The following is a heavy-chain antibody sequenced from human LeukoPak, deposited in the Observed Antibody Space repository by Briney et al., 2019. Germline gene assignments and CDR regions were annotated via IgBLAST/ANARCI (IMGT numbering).Heavy chain of an antibody. CDR2: INHSGST. CDR3: ARSPNYYGSGRNWFDP. V-gene: IGHV4-34*01. J-gene: IGHJ5*02. Sequence: PSETLSLTCAVYGGSFSGYYWSWIRQPPGKGLEWIGEINHSGSTDYNPSLKSRVTISVDTSKNQFSLKPSSVTAADTAVYYCARSPNYYGSGRNWFDPWGQGTLVTVSS. D-gene: IGHD3-10*01. CDR1: GGSFSGYY.